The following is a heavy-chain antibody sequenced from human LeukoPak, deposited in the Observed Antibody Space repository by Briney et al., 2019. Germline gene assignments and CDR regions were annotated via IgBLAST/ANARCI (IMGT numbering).Heavy chain of an antibody. CDR1: GFTFSNYW. V-gene: IGHV3-7*01. CDR3: AKHPFGVFDY. D-gene: IGHD2-8*01. CDR2: IKTDGSEK. J-gene: IGHJ4*02. Sequence: GGSLRLSCEGSGFTFSNYWMGRVRKAPGKGLKWVANIKTDGSEKYYVDSVKGRFTISRDNAKNSLYLQMNSLRAEDTAVYYCAKHPFGVFDYWGQGTLVTVSS.